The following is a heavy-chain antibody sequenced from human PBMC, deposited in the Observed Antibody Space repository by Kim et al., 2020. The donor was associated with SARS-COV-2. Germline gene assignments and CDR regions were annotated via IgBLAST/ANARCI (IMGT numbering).Heavy chain of an antibody. V-gene: IGHV1-8*01. CDR3: ATVITMVRGVIDY. Sequence: YAQKFQGRVTMTRNTSISTAYMELSSLRSEDTAVYYCATVITMVRGVIDYWGQGTLVTVSS. J-gene: IGHJ4*02. D-gene: IGHD3-10*01.